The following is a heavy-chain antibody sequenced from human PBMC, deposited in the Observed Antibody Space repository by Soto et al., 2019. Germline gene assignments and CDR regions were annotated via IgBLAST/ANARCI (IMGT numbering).Heavy chain of an antibody. CDR2: ISYDGSNK. CDR1: GFTFSSYA. V-gene: IGHV3-30-3*01. D-gene: IGHD6-13*01. CDR3: ARDLEAADPTSDPYYYYGMDV. Sequence: GGSLRLSCAASGFTFSSYAMHWVRQAPGKGLEWVAVISYDGSNKYYADSVKGRFTISRDNSKNTLYLQMNSLRAEDTAVYYCARDLEAADPTSDPYYYYGMDVWGQGTTVTVSS. J-gene: IGHJ6*02.